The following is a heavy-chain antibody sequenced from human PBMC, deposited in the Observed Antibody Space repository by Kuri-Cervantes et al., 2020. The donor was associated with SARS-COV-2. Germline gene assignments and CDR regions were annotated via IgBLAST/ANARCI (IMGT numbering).Heavy chain of an antibody. Sequence: ASVKVSCKASGYTFTSYGISWVRQAPGQGLEWMGWMNPNSGNTGYAQKFQGRVTMTRNTSISTAYMELSSLRSEDTAVYYCARVGITGKGHDAFDIWGQGTMVTVSS. D-gene: IGHD3-10*01. CDR3: ARVGITGKGHDAFDI. J-gene: IGHJ3*02. CDR2: MNPNSGNT. CDR1: GYTFTSYG. V-gene: IGHV1-8*02.